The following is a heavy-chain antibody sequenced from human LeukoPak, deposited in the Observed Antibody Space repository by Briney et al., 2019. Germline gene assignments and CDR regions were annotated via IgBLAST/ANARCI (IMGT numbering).Heavy chain of an antibody. CDR1: GGSISTYY. J-gene: IGHJ5*02. D-gene: IGHD6-13*01. CDR3: ARAPGGQQSVT. V-gene: IGHV4-59*01. CDR2: NYYSGSA. Sequence: PSETLSLTCTVSGGSISTYYWSWIRQPPGKGLEWIGYNYYSGSANYNPSLKSRVTMSLDTSKNQFSLKLSSVTAADTAVYYCARAPGGQQSVTWGQGTLVTVSS.